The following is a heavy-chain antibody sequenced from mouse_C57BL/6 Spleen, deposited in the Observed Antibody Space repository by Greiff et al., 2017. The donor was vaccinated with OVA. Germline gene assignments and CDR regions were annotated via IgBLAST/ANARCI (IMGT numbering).Heavy chain of an antibody. CDR2: IHPNSGST. J-gene: IGHJ4*01. V-gene: IGHV1-64*01. CDR3: ASINGLRDYAMDY. Sequence: QVHVKQPGAELVKPGASVKLSCKASGYTFTSYWMHWVKQRPGQGLEWIGMIHPNSGSTNYNEKFKSKATLTVDKSSSTAYMQLSSLTSEDSAVYYCASINGLRDYAMDYWGQGTSVTVSS. CDR1: GYTFTSYW. D-gene: IGHD2-2*01.